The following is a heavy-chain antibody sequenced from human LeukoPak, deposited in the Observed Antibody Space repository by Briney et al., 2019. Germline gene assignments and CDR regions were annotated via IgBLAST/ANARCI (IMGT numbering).Heavy chain of an antibody. J-gene: IGHJ4*02. Sequence: GGPLRLSCAASGFTITTYAVMGVRQAPGKGLEWVSGIGGGGTEYYADSVKGRFIISSDSSQNLVHLQMKSLTVEDTAVYYCARAQGALDYWGQGTLVTVSS. D-gene: IGHD1-26*01. CDR3: ARAQGALDY. CDR1: GFTITTYA. V-gene: IGHV3-23*01. CDR2: IGGGGTE.